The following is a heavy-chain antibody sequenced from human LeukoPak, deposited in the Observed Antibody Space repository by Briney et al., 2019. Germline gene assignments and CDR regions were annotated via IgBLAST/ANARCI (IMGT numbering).Heavy chain of an antibody. CDR2: IIPILGIA. CDR1: GGTFSSYA. V-gene: IGHV1-69*04. J-gene: IGHJ4*02. Sequence: GASVKVSCKASGGTFSSYAISWVRQAPGQGLEWMGRIIPILGIANYAQKFQGRVTITADKSTSTAYMELSSLRSEDTAVYYRAREGMVQGVIYYWGQGTLVTVSS. D-gene: IGHD3-10*01. CDR3: AREGMVQGVIYY.